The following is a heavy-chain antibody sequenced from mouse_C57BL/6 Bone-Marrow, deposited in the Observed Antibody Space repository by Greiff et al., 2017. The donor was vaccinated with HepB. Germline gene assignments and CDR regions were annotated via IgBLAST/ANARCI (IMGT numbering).Heavy chain of an antibody. Sequence: VQLQQPGAELVKPGASVKMSCKASGYTFTSYWITWVKQRPGQGLEWIGDIYPGSGSTNYNEKFKSKATLTVDTSSSTAYMQLSSLTSEDSAVYYCARRKLGRYYFDYWGQGTTLTVSS. J-gene: IGHJ2*01. CDR2: IYPGSGST. CDR3: ARRKLGRYYFDY. D-gene: IGHD4-1*01. CDR1: GYTFTSYW. V-gene: IGHV1-55*01.